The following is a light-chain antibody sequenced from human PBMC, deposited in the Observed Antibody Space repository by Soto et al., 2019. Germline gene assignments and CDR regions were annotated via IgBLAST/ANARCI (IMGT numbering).Light chain of an antibody. V-gene: IGKV1-5*01. CDR2: DAS. CDR1: QTISNW. CDR3: QQANSFPLT. J-gene: IGKJ4*01. Sequence: DIQMTQSPSTLSASLGARVPITCRAGQTISNWLAWYQQKPGKAPKLLIYDASSLESGVPSRFSGSGSGTDFTLTISSLQPEDFATYYCQQANSFPLTFGGGTKVDIK.